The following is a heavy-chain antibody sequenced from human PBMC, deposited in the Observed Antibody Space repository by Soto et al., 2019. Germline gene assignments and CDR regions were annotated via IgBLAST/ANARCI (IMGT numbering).Heavy chain of an antibody. CDR1: GASISDYY. Sequence: QVQLQESGPGLVKPSETLSLTCSVSGASISDYYWSWIRQPAGQALEWIGRVYVTGTTHFNPSLKSRVIMSVDTSNNQVSLKLSSVTAADSAIYYCARDGEYTSVWYSFDSWGPGTLVTVSS. D-gene: IGHD6-19*01. J-gene: IGHJ5*01. CDR3: ARDGEYTSVWYSFDS. V-gene: IGHV4-4*07. CDR2: VYVTGTT.